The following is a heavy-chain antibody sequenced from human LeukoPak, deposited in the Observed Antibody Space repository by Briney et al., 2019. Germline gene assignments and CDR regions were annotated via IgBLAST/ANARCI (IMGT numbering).Heavy chain of an antibody. CDR3: ARRYTSGTYYSDY. J-gene: IGHJ4*02. V-gene: IGHV4-31*03. CDR2: TYYSGST. D-gene: IGHD3-10*01. Sequence: PSQTLSLTCTVSSGSISSVGYYWTWIRHHPVKGLEWIGYTYYSGSTYYHTSLKSRLTISVDTSKDQFSLRLSSVTAADTAVYYCARRYTSGTYYSDYWGPGTLVTVSS. CDR1: SGSISSVGYY.